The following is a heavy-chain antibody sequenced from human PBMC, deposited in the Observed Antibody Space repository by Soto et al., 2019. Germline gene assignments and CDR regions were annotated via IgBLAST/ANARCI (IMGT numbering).Heavy chain of an antibody. D-gene: IGHD3-3*01. V-gene: IGHV1-46*01. CDR1: GHIFTNYY. J-gene: IGHJ5*02. CDR2: INPTGGST. Sequence: GASVKVSCKASGHIFTNYYIHWVRQEPGQGLEWMGIINPTGGSTNYAQKFQGRVTMTRDTSTSTVYMELSSLRSEDTAIYYCARGYDFWNGYCKSCSSFDPWGQGTLVTVSS. CDR3: ARGYDFWNGYCKSCSSFDP.